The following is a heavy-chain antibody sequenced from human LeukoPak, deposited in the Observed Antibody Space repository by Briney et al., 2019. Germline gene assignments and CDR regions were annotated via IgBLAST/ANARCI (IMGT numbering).Heavy chain of an antibody. Sequence: GGSLRLSCAASGFMFSKYAMHWVRQAPGKGLECVAFIRHDGTKKDYADSVKGRFTISRDNSKNTLYLQMNSLRAEDTAVYYCAKDGSSSWAWGYYYYMDVWGKGTTVTVSS. V-gene: IGHV3-30*02. CDR2: IRHDGTKK. CDR1: GFMFSKYA. J-gene: IGHJ6*03. CDR3: AKDGSSSWAWGYYYYMDV. D-gene: IGHD6-13*01.